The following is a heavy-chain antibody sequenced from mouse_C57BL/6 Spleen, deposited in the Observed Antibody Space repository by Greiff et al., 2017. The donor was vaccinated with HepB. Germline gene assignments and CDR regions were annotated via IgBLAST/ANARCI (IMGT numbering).Heavy chain of an antibody. V-gene: IGHV1-55*01. CDR3: ARRSGNYPYQAMDY. CDR2: IYPGSGST. J-gene: IGHJ4*01. Sequence: VQLQQPGAELVKPGASVKMSCKASGYTFTSYWITWVKQRPGQGLEWIGDIYPGSGSTNYNEKFKSKATLTVDTSSSTAYMQLSSLTSEDSAVYYCARRSGNYPYQAMDYWGQGTSVTVSS. D-gene: IGHD2-1*01. CDR1: GYTFTSYW.